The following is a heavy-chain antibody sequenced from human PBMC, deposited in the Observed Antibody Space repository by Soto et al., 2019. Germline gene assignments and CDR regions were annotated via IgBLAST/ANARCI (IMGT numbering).Heavy chain of an antibody. Sequence: ASVKVSCKASGYTFTVYYMHWVRQAPGQVLEWMGLINPKSGVTMYPQKFQGRVTITWDTSISTAYMALTRLKSDDTAVYYCAIDLAKGGGSAGFDYWGQGTLVTVSS. J-gene: IGHJ4*02. CDR3: AIDLAKGGGSAGFDY. V-gene: IGHV1-2*02. D-gene: IGHD1-26*01. CDR2: INPKSGVT. CDR1: GYTFTVYY.